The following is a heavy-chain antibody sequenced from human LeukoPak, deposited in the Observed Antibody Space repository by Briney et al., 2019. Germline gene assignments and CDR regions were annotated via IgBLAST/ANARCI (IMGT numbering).Heavy chain of an antibody. CDR3: TITVPHGGHDY. Sequence: SVKVSCKAFGGTFKTYAISWVRQAHGQGLEWMGGIIPLLGTPDYAQKFQDRVTISADESTRTAYMELSSLRSDDTATYYCTITVPHGGHDYWGQGTLIIVSS. CDR1: GGTFKTYA. D-gene: IGHD5-24*01. V-gene: IGHV1-69*01. J-gene: IGHJ4*02. CDR2: IIPLLGTP.